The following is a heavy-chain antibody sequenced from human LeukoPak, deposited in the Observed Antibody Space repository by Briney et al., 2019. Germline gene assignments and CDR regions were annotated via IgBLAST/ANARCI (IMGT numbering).Heavy chain of an antibody. J-gene: IGHJ4*02. CDR3: AKDGLWFGESQYYFDY. CDR1: GFTFSTYA. Sequence: GGSLRLSCAASGFTFSTYAMSWVRQAPGQGLEWVSTISSNGGTTYYADSVRGRFTISRDNSNNTLYLHLHSLRAEDTAVYYCAKDGLWFGESQYYFDYWGQGTLVTVSS. V-gene: IGHV3-23*01. D-gene: IGHD3-10*01. CDR2: ISSNGGTT.